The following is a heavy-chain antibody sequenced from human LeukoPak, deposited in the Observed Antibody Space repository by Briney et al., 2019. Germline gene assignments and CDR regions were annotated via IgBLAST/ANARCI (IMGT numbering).Heavy chain of an antibody. D-gene: IGHD3-22*01. CDR2: IYYSGST. CDR3: AGQYYYDSSGYSEYYFDC. J-gene: IGHJ4*02. V-gene: IGHV4-59*08. CDR1: GGSISSYY. Sequence: SETLSLTCTVSGGSISSYYWSWIRQPPGKGLEWIGYIYYSGSTNYNPSLKSRVTISVDTSKNQFSLKLSSVTAADTAVYYCAGQYYYDSSGYSEYYFDCWGQGTLVTVSS.